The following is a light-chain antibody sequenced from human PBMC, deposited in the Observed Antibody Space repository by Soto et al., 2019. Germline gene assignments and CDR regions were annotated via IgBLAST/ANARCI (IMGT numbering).Light chain of an antibody. Sequence: DIQMTQSPSSLSASVGDRVTITCQASQNINNYLNWYQQKPGRAPKLLIYDASTLEAGVPSRFRGSGSGTDFTFTISRLQREDMATYYCQQYENLPTFGQGTRLEIK. CDR3: QQYENLPT. CDR1: QNINNY. J-gene: IGKJ5*01. V-gene: IGKV1-33*01. CDR2: DAS.